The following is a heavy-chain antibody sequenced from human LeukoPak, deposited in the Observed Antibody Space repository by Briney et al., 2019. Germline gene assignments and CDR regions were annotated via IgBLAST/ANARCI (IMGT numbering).Heavy chain of an antibody. CDR2: IYYSGST. Sequence: SVTLSLTCTVSGGSISSYYWSWIRQPPGKGLEWIGYIYYSGSTNYNPSLKSRVTISVDTSKNQFSLKLSSVTAADTAVYYCASGVAGTDYFDYWGQGTLVTVSS. CDR3: ASGVAGTDYFDY. J-gene: IGHJ4*02. D-gene: IGHD6-19*01. V-gene: IGHV4-59*01. CDR1: GGSISSYY.